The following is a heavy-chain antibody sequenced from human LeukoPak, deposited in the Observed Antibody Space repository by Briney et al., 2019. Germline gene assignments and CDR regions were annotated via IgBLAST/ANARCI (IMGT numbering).Heavy chain of an antibody. J-gene: IGHJ4*02. D-gene: IGHD5/OR15-5a*01. V-gene: IGHV1-8*01. CDR3: ARGWISGDVSEYYFEI. Sequence: ASVKVSFKASGYTFTSYDINWVRQAPGQGLEWMGWMGARHGYTGSAQRFQGRITMTRDTSISTAYMELSSLTSDDTAVYYCARGWISGDVSEYYFEIWGQGTLVTVSS. CDR1: GYTFTSYD. CDR2: MGARHGYT.